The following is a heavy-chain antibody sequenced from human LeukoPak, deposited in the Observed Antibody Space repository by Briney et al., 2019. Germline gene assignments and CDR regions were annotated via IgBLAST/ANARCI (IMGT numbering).Heavy chain of an antibody. CDR2: ISYDGSNK. CDR1: GFTFSSYG. CDR3: AGHFGAWHYFDY. Sequence: GRSLRLSCAASGFTFSSYGMHWVRQAPGKGLEWVAVISYDGSNKYYVDSVKGRFTISRDNSKNTLYLQMNSLRGEDTAVYYCAGHFGAWHYFDYWGQGTLVTVSS. D-gene: IGHD3-3*01. J-gene: IGHJ4*02. V-gene: IGHV3-30*03.